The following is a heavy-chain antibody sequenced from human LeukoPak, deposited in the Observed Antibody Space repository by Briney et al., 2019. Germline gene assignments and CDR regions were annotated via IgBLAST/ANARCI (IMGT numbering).Heavy chain of an antibody. Sequence: PSETLSLTCTVSGGSISSYYWSWIRQPPGKGLEWIGYIYYSGSTNYNSSLRSRVTISVDTSKNQFSLKLRSVIAADTAVYYCARVTGYMIEDYFDYWGQGTLVTVSS. CDR3: ARVTGYMIEDYFDY. D-gene: IGHD3-22*01. V-gene: IGHV4-59*01. CDR1: GGSISSYY. J-gene: IGHJ4*02. CDR2: IYYSGST.